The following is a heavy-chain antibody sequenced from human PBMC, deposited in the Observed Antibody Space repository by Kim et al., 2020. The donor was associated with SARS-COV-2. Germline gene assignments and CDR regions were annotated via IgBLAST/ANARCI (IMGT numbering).Heavy chain of an antibody. CDR3: ARGVTRWPSAFDI. D-gene: IGHD4-4*01. V-gene: IGHV1-69*04. CDR1: GGTFSSYA. Sequence: SVKVSCNASGGTFSSYAISWVRQAPGQGLEWMGRIIPILGIANYAQKFQGRVTITADKSTSTAYMELSSLRSEDTAVYYCARGVTRWPSAFDIWGQGTMVTVSS. J-gene: IGHJ3*02. CDR2: IIPILGIA.